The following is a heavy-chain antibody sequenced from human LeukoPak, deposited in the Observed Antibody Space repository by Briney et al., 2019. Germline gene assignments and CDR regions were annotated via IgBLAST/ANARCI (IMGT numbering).Heavy chain of an antibody. CDR3: ARWGGFGELFNLDY. V-gene: IGHV1-24*01. CDR2: FDTEDGET. Sequence: ASVKVSCKASGGTFSSYAISWVRQAPGKGLEWMGGFDTEDGETIYAQKFQGRVTMTEDTSTDTAYMELSSLKASDTAMYYCARWGGFGELFNLDYWGQGTLVTVSS. D-gene: IGHD3-10*01. CDR1: GGTFSSYA. J-gene: IGHJ4*02.